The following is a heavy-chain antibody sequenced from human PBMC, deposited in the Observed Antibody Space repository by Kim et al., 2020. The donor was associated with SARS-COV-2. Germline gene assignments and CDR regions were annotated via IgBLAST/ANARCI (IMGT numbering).Heavy chain of an antibody. J-gene: IGHJ4*02. CDR3: ARVEVRREGLDY. CDR1: GGSFSGYY. V-gene: IGHV4-34*01. Sequence: SETLSLTCAVYGGSFSGYYWSWIRQPPGKGLEWIGEINHSGSTNYNPSLKSRVTISVDTSKNQFSLKLSSVTAADTAVYYCARVEVRREGLDYWGQGTLVTVSP. CDR2: INHSGST. D-gene: IGHD3-16*01.